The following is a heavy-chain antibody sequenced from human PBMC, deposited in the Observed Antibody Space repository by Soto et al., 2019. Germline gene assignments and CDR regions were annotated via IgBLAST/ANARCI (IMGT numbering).Heavy chain of an antibody. Sequence: GGSLRLSCAASGFTFSTYSMKWVRQAPGKGLEWVSYISSSSTTIYYADSVKGRFTISRDNAKNSLYLQMNSLRDADTAVYYCARPSRDGYNYYFDYWGQGTLVTVSS. D-gene: IGHD5-12*01. V-gene: IGHV3-48*02. CDR3: ARPSRDGYNYYFDY. J-gene: IGHJ4*02. CDR2: ISSSSTTI. CDR1: GFTFSTYS.